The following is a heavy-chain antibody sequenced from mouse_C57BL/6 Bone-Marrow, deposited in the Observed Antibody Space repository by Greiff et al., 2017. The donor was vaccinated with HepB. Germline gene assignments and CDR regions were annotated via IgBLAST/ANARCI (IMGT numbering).Heavy chain of an antibody. J-gene: IGHJ4*01. CDR2: ISNGGGST. CDR1: GFTFSDYY. CDR3: ARHGAGYYYAMDY. V-gene: IGHV5-12*01. Sequence: EVKLQESGGGLVQPGGSLKLSCAASGFTFSDYYMYWVRQTPEKRLEWVAYISNGGGSTYYPDTVKGRFTISRDNAKNTLYLQMSRLKSEDTAMYYCARHGAGYYYAMDYWGQGTSVTVSS.